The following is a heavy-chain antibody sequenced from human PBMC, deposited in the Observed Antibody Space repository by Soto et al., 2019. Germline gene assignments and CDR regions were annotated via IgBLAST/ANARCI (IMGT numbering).Heavy chain of an antibody. Sequence: SVKVSCKASGGTFSSYTISWVRQVPGQGLEWMGRIIPILGIANYAQKFQGRVTITADKSTSTAYMELSSLRSEDTAVYYCARDLPDRYCSSTSCFNWFDPWGQGTLVTVSS. CDR1: GGTFSSYT. CDR3: ARDLPDRYCSSTSCFNWFDP. J-gene: IGHJ5*02. CDR2: IIPILGIA. V-gene: IGHV1-69*04. D-gene: IGHD2-2*01.